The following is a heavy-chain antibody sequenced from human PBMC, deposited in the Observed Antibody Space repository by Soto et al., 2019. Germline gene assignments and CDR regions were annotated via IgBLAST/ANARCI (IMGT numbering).Heavy chain of an antibody. Sequence: SEPLSRTCTVSGGYLSSYYWRLIRPPPGKGLEWIGYIYYSGSTNYNPSLKSRATISVDTSKNQFSLKLSSVTAADTAVYYCARGGSSWYVGSWFDPWGQGTLVTVAS. CDR2: IYYSGST. D-gene: IGHD6-13*01. CDR1: GGYLSSYY. V-gene: IGHV4-59*01. CDR3: ARGGSSWYVGSWFDP. J-gene: IGHJ5*02.